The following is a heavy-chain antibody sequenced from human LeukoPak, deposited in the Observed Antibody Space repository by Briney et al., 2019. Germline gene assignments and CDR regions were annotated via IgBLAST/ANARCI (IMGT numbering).Heavy chain of an antibody. CDR1: GGSISSSSYY. CDR2: IYYSGST. Sequence: SETLPLTCTVSGGSISSSSYYWGWIRQPPGKGLEWIGSIYYSGSTYYNPSLKSRVTISVDTSKNQFSLKLSSVTAADTAVYYCARTRTYYYDSSGRNWFDPWGQGTLVTVSS. D-gene: IGHD3-22*01. V-gene: IGHV4-39*07. CDR3: ARTRTYYYDSSGRNWFDP. J-gene: IGHJ5*02.